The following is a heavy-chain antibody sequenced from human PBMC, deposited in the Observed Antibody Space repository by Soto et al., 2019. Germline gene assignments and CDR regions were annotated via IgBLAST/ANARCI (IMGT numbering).Heavy chain of an antibody. Sequence: QVHLVQSGSEVKKPGSSVTVSCKASGGTFNTYTFSWVRQAPGQGLEWMGSILPIMGSVNYAHDFRGRLSITADPSTTTAYMELTSLTSHDTAIYYCARIPRYSYPTSDHLDNWGQGTLVTVSS. CDR3: ARIPRYSYPTSDHLDN. D-gene: IGHD2-15*01. CDR1: GGTFNTYT. V-gene: IGHV1-69*01. J-gene: IGHJ4*02. CDR2: ILPIMGSV.